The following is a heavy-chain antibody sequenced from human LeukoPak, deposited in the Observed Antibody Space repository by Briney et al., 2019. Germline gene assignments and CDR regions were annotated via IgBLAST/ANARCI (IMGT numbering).Heavy chain of an antibody. J-gene: IGHJ3*02. V-gene: IGHV1-69*04. D-gene: IGHD3-9*01. CDR2: IIPILGIA. CDR3: ASGHFDWLLYAFDI. CDR1: GGTFSSYA. Sequence: SVKVSCKASGGTFSSYAISWVRQAPGQGLEWMGRIIPILGIANYAQKFQGRVTITADKSTSTTYMELSSLRSEDTAVYYCASGHFDWLLYAFDIWGQGTMVTVSS.